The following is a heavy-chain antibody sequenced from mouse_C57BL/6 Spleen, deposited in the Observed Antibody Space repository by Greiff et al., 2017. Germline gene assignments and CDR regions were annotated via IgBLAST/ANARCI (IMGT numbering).Heavy chain of an antibody. CDR3: ARDYYGSSPRFAY. J-gene: IGHJ3*01. CDR2: ISYDGSN. V-gene: IGHV3-6*01. CDR1: GYSITRGYY. Sequence: DVQLQESGPGLVKPSQSLSLTCSVTGYSITRGYYWNWIRQFPGNKLEWMGYISYDGSNNYNPSLKNRISITRDTSKNQFFLKWNSVTTEDTATYYCARDYYGSSPRFAYWGQGTLVTVSA. D-gene: IGHD1-1*01.